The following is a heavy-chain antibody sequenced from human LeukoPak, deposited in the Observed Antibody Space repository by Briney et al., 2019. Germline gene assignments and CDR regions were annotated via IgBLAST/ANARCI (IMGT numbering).Heavy chain of an antibody. CDR3: ARDRYSSSWYGGAYYYYMDV. Sequence: SETLSLTCTVSGGSISSSSYYWGWIRQPPGKGLEWIGSIYYSGSTYYNPSLKSRVTISVDTSKNQFSLKLSSVTAADTAVYYCARDRYSSSWYGGAYYYYMDVWGKGTTVTVSS. D-gene: IGHD6-13*01. V-gene: IGHV4-39*07. J-gene: IGHJ6*03. CDR2: IYYSGST. CDR1: GGSISSSSYY.